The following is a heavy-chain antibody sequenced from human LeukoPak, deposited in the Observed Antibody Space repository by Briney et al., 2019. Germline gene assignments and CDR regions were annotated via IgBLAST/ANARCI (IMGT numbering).Heavy chain of an antibody. V-gene: IGHV1-8*01. CDR3: ARAPDSWSYLNYYYYYMDV. Sequence: ASVKVSCKASGYTFTSYDINWVRQATGQGLEWMGWMNPNSGNTDYAQKFQGRVTMTRDISISTAYMELSSLRAEDTAVYYCARAPDSWSYLNYYYYYMDVWGKGTTVTISS. CDR1: GYTFTSYD. J-gene: IGHJ6*03. D-gene: IGHD3-10*01. CDR2: MNPNSGNT.